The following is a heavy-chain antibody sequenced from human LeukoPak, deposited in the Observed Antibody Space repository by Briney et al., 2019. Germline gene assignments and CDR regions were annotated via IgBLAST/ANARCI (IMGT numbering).Heavy chain of an antibody. J-gene: IGHJ6*02. CDR2: INHNGNVN. D-gene: IGHD3-16*01. V-gene: IGHV3-7*03. CDR3: ARGGGLDV. Sequence: GGSLRLSCAASGFTFSSYWMNWARQAPGKGLEWVASINHNGNVNYYMDSMKGRFTISRDNAKNSLYLQMSNLRAEDTAVYFCARGGGLDVWGQGATVTVSS. CDR1: GFTFSSYW.